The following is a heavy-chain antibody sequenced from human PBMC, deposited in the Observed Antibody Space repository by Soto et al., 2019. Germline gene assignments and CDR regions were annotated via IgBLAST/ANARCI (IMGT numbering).Heavy chain of an antibody. J-gene: IGHJ4*02. D-gene: IGHD5-18*01. Sequence: QVQLVQSGAEVKKPGASVKVSCKASGYTFTSYGISWVRHAPRQGLEWMGWISAYNGNTNYAQKLQGRVTMTTDTSTNTDYRERRSLRSYRTAVFYCLRVSAGWAYSYGYLVDYWGQGTLVTVSS. CDR2: ISAYNGNT. V-gene: IGHV1-18*01. CDR1: GYTFTSYG. CDR3: LRVSAGWAYSYGYLVDY.